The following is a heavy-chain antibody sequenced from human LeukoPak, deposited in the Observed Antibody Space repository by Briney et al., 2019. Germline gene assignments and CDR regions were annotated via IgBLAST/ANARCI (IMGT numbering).Heavy chain of an antibody. D-gene: IGHD4-23*01. J-gene: IGHJ4*02. CDR2: IYYSGST. CDR1: DGSISSSSYY. Sequence: SQTLSLTCTVSDGSISSSSYYWGWIRQPPGKGLEWIGSIYYSGSTYYNPSLKSRVTISVDTSKNQFSLKVSSVTAADTAVYYCARGNSYFDYWVQGTLVTVSS. CDR3: ARGNSYFDY. V-gene: IGHV4-39*07.